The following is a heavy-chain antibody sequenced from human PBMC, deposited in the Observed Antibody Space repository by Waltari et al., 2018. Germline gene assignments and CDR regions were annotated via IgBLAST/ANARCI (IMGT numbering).Heavy chain of an antibody. CDR3: ARAAGSSSLAFDI. J-gene: IGHJ3*02. Sequence: EVQLVESGGGLIQPGGSLRLSCAASGFTVSSNYMSWVRQAPGKGLEWVSVIYIGGSTYYAYAVKGRFTISRDNSKNTLYLQMNSLRAEDTAVYYCARAAGSSSLAFDIWGQGTMVTVSS. V-gene: IGHV3-53*01. CDR2: IYIGGST. D-gene: IGHD6-6*01. CDR1: GFTVSSNY.